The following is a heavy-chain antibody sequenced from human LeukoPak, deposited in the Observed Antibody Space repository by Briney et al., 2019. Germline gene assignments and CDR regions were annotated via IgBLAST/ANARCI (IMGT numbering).Heavy chain of an antibody. V-gene: IGHV3-48*03. J-gene: IGHJ4*02. Sequence: PGGSLRLSCAVSGFTFSIYEMNWVRQAPGKGLEWVSNIGSSGNTKYYADSVRSRFTVSRDNAKNSLYLQMNSLRAEDTAVYYCALLAVASDFDYWGLGALVTVSS. CDR3: ALLAVASDFDY. CDR2: IGSSGNTK. CDR1: GFTFSIYE. D-gene: IGHD6-19*01.